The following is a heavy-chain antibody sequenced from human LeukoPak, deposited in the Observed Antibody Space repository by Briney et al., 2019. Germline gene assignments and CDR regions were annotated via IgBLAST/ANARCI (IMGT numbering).Heavy chain of an antibody. CDR1: GGSISSGGHY. CDR2: IYYSGST. J-gene: IGHJ4*02. CDR3: ARRAPYSGYDGGYFDY. D-gene: IGHD5-12*01. V-gene: IGHV4-31*03. Sequence: SQTLSLTCTFSGGSISSGGHYWSWIRQHPGQGLEWIGYIYYSGSTNYNPSLKSRVTISVDTSKNQFSLKLSSVTAADTAVYYCARRAPYSGYDGGYFDYWGQGTLVTVSS.